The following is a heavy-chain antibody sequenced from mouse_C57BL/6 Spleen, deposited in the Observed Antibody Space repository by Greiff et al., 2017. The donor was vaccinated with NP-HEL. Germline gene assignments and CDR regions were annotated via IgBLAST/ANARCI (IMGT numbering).Heavy chain of an antibody. CDR2: ISSGGSYT. CDR1: GFTFSSYG. CDR3: ARIYDCYYWFAY. Sequence: EVQLVESGGDLVKPGGSLKLSCAASGFTFSSYGMSWVRQTPDKRLEWVATISSGGSYTYYPDSVKGRFTISRDNAKNTLYLQMSSLKSEDTAMYYCARIYDCYYWFAYWGQGTLVTVSA. V-gene: IGHV5-6*01. D-gene: IGHD2-3*01. J-gene: IGHJ3*01.